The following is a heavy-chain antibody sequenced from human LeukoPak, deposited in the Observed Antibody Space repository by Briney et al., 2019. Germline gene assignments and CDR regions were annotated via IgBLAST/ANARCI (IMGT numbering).Heavy chain of an antibody. D-gene: IGHD6-13*01. CDR1: GFTFSSYG. CDR2: ISGSGGST. Sequence: GGSLRLSCAASGFTFSSYGMHWVHQAPGKGLEWVSAISGSGGSTYYADSVKGRFTISRDNSKNTLYLQMNSLRAEDTAVYYCAKDVGIAAAGTFDYWGQGTLVTVSS. CDR3: AKDVGIAAAGTFDY. V-gene: IGHV3-23*01. J-gene: IGHJ4*02.